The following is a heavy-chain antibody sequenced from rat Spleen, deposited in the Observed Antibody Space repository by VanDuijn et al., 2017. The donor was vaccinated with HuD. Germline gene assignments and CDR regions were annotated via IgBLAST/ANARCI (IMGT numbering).Heavy chain of an antibody. CDR3: TRGGNYDFDY. CDR2: TTNSGNST. Sequence: EVQLVESGGDLVQPGRSVRLSCAASGFTFNDYWMTWIRQAPGKGLEWVASTTNSGNSTYYLEYVKGRFTISRDNAKSTLYLQMNSLRSENTSTYYCTRGGNYDFDYWGLGVMVTVSS. V-gene: IGHV5-31*01. J-gene: IGHJ2*01. CDR1: GFTFNDYW. D-gene: IGHD1-10*01.